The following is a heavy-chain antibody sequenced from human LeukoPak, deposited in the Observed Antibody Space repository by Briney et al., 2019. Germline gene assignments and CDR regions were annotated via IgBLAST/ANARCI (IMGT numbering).Heavy chain of an antibody. Sequence: GGSLRLSCAASGFTFSDYYMSWIRQAPGKGLEWVSYISSSGSTIYYADSVKGRFTISRDNAKNSLYLQMNSLRAEDTAVYYCAKDRGATFHYYFDYWGQGTLVTVSS. CDR3: AKDRGATFHYYFDY. D-gene: IGHD5-12*01. V-gene: IGHV3-11*01. J-gene: IGHJ4*02. CDR1: GFTFSDYY. CDR2: ISSSGSTI.